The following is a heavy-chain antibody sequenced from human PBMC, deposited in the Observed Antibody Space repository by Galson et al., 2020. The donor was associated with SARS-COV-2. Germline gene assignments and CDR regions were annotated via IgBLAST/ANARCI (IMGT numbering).Heavy chain of an antibody. CDR1: GGSISSYY. CDR3: ARRPLSSSWYGGAFDI. V-gene: IGHV4-59*08. CDR2: IYYSGST. Sequence: SETLSLTCTVSGGSISSYYWSWIRQPPGKGLEWIGYIYYSGSTNYNPSLKSRVTISVDTSKNQFSLKLSSVTAADTAVYYCARRPLSSSWYGGAFDIWGQGTMVTVSS. J-gene: IGHJ3*02. D-gene: IGHD6-13*01.